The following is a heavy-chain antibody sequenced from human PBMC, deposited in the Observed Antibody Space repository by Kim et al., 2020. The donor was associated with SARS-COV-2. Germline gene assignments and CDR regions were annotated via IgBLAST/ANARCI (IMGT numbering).Heavy chain of an antibody. V-gene: IGHV4-34*01. CDR3: ARGGATVTTFYTGANWFDP. Sequence: SRVTISVDTSKNQFSLKLSSVTAADTAVYYCARGGATVTTFYTGANWFDPWGQGTLVTVSS. D-gene: IGHD4-17*01. J-gene: IGHJ5*02.